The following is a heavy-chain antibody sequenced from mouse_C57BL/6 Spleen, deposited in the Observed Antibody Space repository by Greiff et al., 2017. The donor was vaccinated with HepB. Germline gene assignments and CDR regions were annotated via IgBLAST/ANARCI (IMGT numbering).Heavy chain of an antibody. CDR3: ARESFMDY. J-gene: IGHJ4*01. CDR2: IYPGSGGT. V-gene: IGHV1-55*01. Sequence: VQLQQPGAELVKPGASVKMSCTPSGYTFPSYWITWVRQRPGQGLEWIGNIYPGSGGTNYNEKFKGKATLTVDTSSSTAYMQLSSLTSEDSAVYYCARESFMDYWGQGTSVTVSS. CDR1: GYTFPSYW.